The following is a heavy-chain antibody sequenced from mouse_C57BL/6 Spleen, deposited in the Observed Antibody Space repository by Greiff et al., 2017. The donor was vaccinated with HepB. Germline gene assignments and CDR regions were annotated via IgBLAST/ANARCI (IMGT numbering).Heavy chain of an antibody. CDR3: SRSIMAK. CDR2: ISYSGST. CDR1: GYSITSDYA. V-gene: IGHV3-2*02. Sequence: EVQLQQSGPGLVKPSQSLSLTCTVTGYSITSDYAWYWIRQFPGNKLEWMGYISYSGSTSYNPSLKSRISITRDTSKNQFFLQLNSVTTGDTATYYWSRSIMAKWGQGTTLTVSS. J-gene: IGHJ2*01.